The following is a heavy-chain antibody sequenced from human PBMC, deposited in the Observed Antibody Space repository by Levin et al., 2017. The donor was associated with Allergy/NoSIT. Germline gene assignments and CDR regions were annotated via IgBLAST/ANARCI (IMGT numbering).Heavy chain of an antibody. CDR1: GFTFSSYA. J-gene: IGHJ3*02. V-gene: IGHV3-23*01. Sequence: PGGSLRLSCAASGFTFSSYAMSWVRQAPGKGLEWVSAISGSGGSTYYADSVKGRFTISRDNSKNTLYLQMNSLRAEDTAVYYCAKDAGPEWLGQHDAFDIWGQGTMVTVSS. CDR2: ISGSGGST. D-gene: IGHD6-19*01. CDR3: AKDAGPEWLGQHDAFDI.